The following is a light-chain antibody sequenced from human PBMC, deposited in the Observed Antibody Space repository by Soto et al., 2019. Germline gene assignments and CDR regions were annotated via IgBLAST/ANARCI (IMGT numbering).Light chain of an antibody. V-gene: IGLV1-47*01. J-gene: IGLJ3*02. CDR3: AAWDDSLSGVV. CDR1: FSNIGSNF. Sequence: QLLLTQPPSASGTPGQTVTISCSGRFSNIGSNFIYWYQQLPGTAPKLLIYRNNERPSGVPDRFSASKSGTSASLAISGLRSEDEADYHCAAWDDSLSGVVFGGGTKVTVL. CDR2: RNN.